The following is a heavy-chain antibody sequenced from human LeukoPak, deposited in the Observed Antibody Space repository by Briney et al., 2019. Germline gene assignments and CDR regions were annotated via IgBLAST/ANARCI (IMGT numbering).Heavy chain of an antibody. CDR3: AGGESAYYYYMDV. V-gene: IGHV4-38-2*02. Sequence: SETLSLTCTVSGYSISSGYYWGWIRQPPGKGLEWIGSIYHSGSTYYNPSLKSRVTISVDTSKNQFSLKLGSVTAADTAVYYCAGGESAYYYYMDVWGKGTTVTVSS. J-gene: IGHJ6*03. CDR1: GYSISSGYY. D-gene: IGHD3-10*01. CDR2: IYHSGST.